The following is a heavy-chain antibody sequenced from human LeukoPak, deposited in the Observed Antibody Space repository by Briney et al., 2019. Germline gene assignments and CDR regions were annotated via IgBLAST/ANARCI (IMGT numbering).Heavy chain of an antibody. J-gene: IGHJ4*02. CDR3: ARSSPRPASCYVFDN. V-gene: IGHV4-59*12. CDR1: GGSISSYY. CDR2: IYQSGTT. Sequence: WETLSLTRTVSGGSISSYYWSWIRQPAGKGLEWIGYIYQSGTTYYNPSLKSRVTISVDRSKNQFSLKMSSVTAADTAVYYCARSSPRPASCYVFDNWGQGNLVTVSS. D-gene: IGHD2-2*01.